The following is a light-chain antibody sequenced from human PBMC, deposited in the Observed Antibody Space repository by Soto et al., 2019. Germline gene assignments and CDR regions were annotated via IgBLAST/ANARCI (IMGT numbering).Light chain of an antibody. CDR3: LQVYSFPRT. CDR1: QGIRHY. V-gene: IGKV1-17*02. J-gene: IGKJ1*01. Sequence: DIQMTQSPSSLSASVGDRVTITCRASQGIRHYLAWYQQKPGKVPRLLIYEASNLQSGVPSRFSGSGSGTEFILTINNLQPEDFASYFCLQVYSFPRTFGLGTKVDIK. CDR2: EAS.